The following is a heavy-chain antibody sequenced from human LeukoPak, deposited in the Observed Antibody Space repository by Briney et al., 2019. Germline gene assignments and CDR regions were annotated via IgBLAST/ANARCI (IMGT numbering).Heavy chain of an antibody. CDR1: GFIFSTYD. J-gene: IGHJ3*02. Sequence: PPGGSLRLSCATSGFIFSTYDMHWVRQATGKGLEWVAGIGKAGDTYHAVSVKGRFTISRENAKNSLYLQMNSLRAGDTALYYCIRGGSPEAFDIWGQGTMVTVSS. CDR2: IGKAGDT. D-gene: IGHD3-16*01. V-gene: IGHV3-13*01. CDR3: IRGGSPEAFDI.